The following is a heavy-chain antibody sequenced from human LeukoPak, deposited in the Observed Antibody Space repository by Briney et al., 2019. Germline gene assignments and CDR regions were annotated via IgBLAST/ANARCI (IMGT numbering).Heavy chain of an antibody. CDR1: GFTFSSYG. V-gene: IGHV3-30*02. CDR3: AKPLSHFWSGYFGY. D-gene: IGHD3-3*01. J-gene: IGHJ4*02. Sequence: GGSLRLSCAASGFTFSSYGMHWVRQAPGKGLEWVAFIRYDGSNEYYADSVKGRFTISRDNSKNTLYLQMNSLRAEDTAVYYCAKPLSHFWSGYFGYWGQGTLVTVSS. CDR2: IRYDGSNE.